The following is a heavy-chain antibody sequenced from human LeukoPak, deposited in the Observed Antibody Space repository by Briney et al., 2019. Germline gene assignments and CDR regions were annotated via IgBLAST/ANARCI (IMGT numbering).Heavy chain of an antibody. V-gene: IGHV1-2*02. D-gene: IGHD6-13*01. CDR2: INPSSGGT. CDR3: ARGDSSSWYERGWFDP. J-gene: IGHJ5*02. Sequence: ASVKVSCKASGYTFTGYYMHWVRQAPGQGLEWMGWINPSSGGTNYAQKFQGRVTMTRDTSISTAYMELSRLRSDDTAVYYCARGDSSSWYERGWFDPWGQGTLVTVSS. CDR1: GYTFTGYY.